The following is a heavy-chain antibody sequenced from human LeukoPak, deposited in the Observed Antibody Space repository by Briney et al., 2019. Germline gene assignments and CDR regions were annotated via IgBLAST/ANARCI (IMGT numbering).Heavy chain of an antibody. J-gene: IGHJ4*02. D-gene: IGHD3-22*01. Sequence: PGGSLRLSCAASGFTFSSYAMSWVRQAPGKGLEWVSGISVRGGHTYYADSVKGRFTISRDNSGNTLYLQMNSLRVEDTAVYYCAKTPDYDSSGFLEYWGQGTLVTVSS. CDR1: GFTFSSYA. CDR3: AKTPDYDSSGFLEY. CDR2: ISVRGGHT. V-gene: IGHV3-23*01.